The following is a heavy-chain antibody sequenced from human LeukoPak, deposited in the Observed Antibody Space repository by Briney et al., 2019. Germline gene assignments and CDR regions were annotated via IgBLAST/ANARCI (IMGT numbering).Heavy chain of an antibody. Sequence: SETLSLTCTVSGGSISSSSYYWGWIRQPPGKGLEWIASIYYTGSAYYNPSLKSLITISVDTSKNQYSLKLSSVTAADTAVYYCARRPAVADTYVYWGQGTLVT. CDR3: ARRPAVADTYVY. V-gene: IGHV4-39*01. CDR2: IYYTGSA. D-gene: IGHD6-19*01. CDR1: GGSISSSSYY. J-gene: IGHJ4*02.